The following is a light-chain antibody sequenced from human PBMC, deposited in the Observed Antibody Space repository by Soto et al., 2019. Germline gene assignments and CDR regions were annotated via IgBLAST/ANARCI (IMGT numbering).Light chain of an antibody. CDR3: SSYTSTNTLA. V-gene: IGLV2-14*01. CDR2: EVT. J-gene: IGLJ3*02. Sequence: QSALTQPASVSGSPGQSITISCTGTSNDIGSYNYVSWYQQHPGKAPKLMIYEVTNRPSGISNRFSGSKSGNTASLTVSGLQAEDEAHYYCSSYTSTNTLAFGGGTKLTVL. CDR1: SNDIGSYNY.